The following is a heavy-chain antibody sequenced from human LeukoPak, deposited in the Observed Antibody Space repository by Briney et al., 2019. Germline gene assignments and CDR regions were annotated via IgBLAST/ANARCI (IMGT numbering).Heavy chain of an antibody. Sequence: PGGSLRLSCAASGFTFSSYGMHWVRQAPGEGLEWVAVISYDGSNKYYADSVKGRFTISRDNSKNTLYLQMNSLRAEDTAVYYCAKDRGIAAADTSYYYGMDVWGQGTTVTVSS. J-gene: IGHJ6*02. CDR1: GFTFSSYG. V-gene: IGHV3-30*18. D-gene: IGHD6-13*01. CDR2: ISYDGSNK. CDR3: AKDRGIAAADTSYYYGMDV.